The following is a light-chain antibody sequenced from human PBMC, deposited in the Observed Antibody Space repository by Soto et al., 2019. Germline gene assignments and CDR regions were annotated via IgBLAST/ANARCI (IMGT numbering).Light chain of an antibody. V-gene: IGKV3-11*01. CDR3: QQRSNWSLT. CDR1: QSVSSY. J-gene: IGKJ5*01. Sequence: EIVMTQSPATLSVSPGERATLSCRASQSVSSYLAWYQQKPGQAPRLLIYDVSNRATGIPARFSGSGSGTDFTLTISSLEPEDFAVYYCQQRSNWSLTFGLGTRLEIK. CDR2: DVS.